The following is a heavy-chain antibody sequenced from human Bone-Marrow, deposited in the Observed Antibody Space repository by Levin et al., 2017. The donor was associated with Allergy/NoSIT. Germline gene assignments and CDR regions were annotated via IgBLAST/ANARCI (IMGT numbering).Heavy chain of an antibody. CDR3: TRESKKIQLTNWFDP. CDR2: INPNSGGT. Sequence: VASVKVSCKASGYTFTGHYTHWVRQAPGQGLEWMGWINPNSGGTNYAQKFQGRVTMTRDTSISTAYMELSRLRSDDTAVYYCTRESKKIQLTNWFDPWGQGTLVTVSS. J-gene: IGHJ5*02. D-gene: IGHD5-18*01. V-gene: IGHV1-2*02. CDR1: GYTFTGHY.